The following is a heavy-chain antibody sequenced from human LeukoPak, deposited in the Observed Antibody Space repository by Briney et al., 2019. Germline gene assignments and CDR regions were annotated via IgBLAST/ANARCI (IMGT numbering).Heavy chain of an antibody. CDR1: GFTFGIYE. D-gene: IGHD1-1*01. J-gene: IGHJ4*02. CDR3: ARCTTGRTFGSLREIKRSREIDY. V-gene: IGHV3-48*03. Sequence: PGGSLRLSCAASGFTFGIYEMNWVRQAPGKGLEWVSYISNSGSTIYYADSVKGRFTISRDNAKNSLYLQMNSLRAEDTAVYYCARCTTGRTFGSLREIKRSREIDYWGQGTLVTVSS. CDR2: ISNSGSTI.